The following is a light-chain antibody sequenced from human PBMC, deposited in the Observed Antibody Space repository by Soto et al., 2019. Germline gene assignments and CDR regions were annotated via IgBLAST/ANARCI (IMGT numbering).Light chain of an antibody. Sequence: DVQMSQSPSSVSATVGDRVTITCQASQDIKNYLNWYQQKSWKAPKLLIYDASDLETGVPSRFSGSGSGTDFTFTISSLQRDDVATYFCQQGYSTPLTFGQGTNVDIK. CDR1: QDIKNY. CDR2: DAS. CDR3: QQGYSTPLT. J-gene: IGKJ1*01. V-gene: IGKV1-33*01.